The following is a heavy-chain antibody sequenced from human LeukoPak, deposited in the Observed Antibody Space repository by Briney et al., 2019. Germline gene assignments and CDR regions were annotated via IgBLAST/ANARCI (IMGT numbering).Heavy chain of an antibody. J-gene: IGHJ3*02. Sequence: GGSLRLSCAASGFTFSSYDTHWVRQATGKGLEWVSAIGTAGDTYYPGSVKGRFTISRENAKNSLYLQMNSLRAEDTAVYYCAALGLGIEGNDAFDIWGQGTMVTVSS. CDR1: GFTFSSYD. CDR2: IGTAGDT. CDR3: AALGLGIEGNDAFDI. D-gene: IGHD7-27*01. V-gene: IGHV3-13*01.